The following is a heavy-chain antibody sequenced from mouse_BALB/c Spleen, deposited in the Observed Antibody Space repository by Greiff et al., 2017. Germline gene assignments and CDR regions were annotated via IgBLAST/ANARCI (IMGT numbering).Heavy chain of an antibody. J-gene: IGHJ2*01. CDR3: ARGVYDYDGGYFDY. V-gene: IGHV3-6*02. CDR1: GYSITSGYY. Sequence: EVKLMESGPGLVKPSQSLSLTCSVTGYSITSGYYWNWIRQFPGNKLEWMGYISYDGSNNYNPSLKNRISITRDTSKNQFFLKLNSVTTEDTATYYCARGVYDYDGGYFDYWGQGTTLTVSS. D-gene: IGHD2-4*01. CDR2: ISYDGSN.